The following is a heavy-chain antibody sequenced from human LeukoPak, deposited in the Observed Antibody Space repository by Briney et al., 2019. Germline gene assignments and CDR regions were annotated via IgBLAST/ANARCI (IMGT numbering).Heavy chain of an antibody. D-gene: IGHD5-12*01. J-gene: IGHJ4*02. CDR2: ISGSGGST. Sequence: GGFLRLSCAASGFTFSSYAMSWVRQAPGKGLEWVSAISGSGGSTYYADSVKGRFTISRDNSKNTLYLQMNSLRAEDTAVYYCAKGDSGYGGPFDYWGQGTLVTVSS. V-gene: IGHV3-23*01. CDR1: GFTFSSYA. CDR3: AKGDSGYGGPFDY.